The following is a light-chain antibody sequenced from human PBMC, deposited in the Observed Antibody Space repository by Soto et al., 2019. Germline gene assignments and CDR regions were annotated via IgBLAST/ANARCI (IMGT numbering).Light chain of an antibody. CDR1: QGVAND. Sequence: DIQMTQSPSSLSASVGDRVTITCRASQGVANDLGWYQQKPGEAPKRLIYGASTLQSGVPSRFSGSGSGTEFTLTISSLQPEDFATYYCLQHKSYPRTFGQGTKVEIK. J-gene: IGKJ1*01. CDR3: LQHKSYPRT. V-gene: IGKV1-17*01. CDR2: GAS.